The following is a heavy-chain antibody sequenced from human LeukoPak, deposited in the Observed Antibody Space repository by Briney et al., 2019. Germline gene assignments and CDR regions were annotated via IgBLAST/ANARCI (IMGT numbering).Heavy chain of an antibody. D-gene: IGHD6-6*01. J-gene: IGHJ6*03. V-gene: IGHV4-59*01. Sequence: SETLSLTCTVSGGSISSYYWSWIRQPPGKGLEWIGYIYYSGSTNYNPSLKSRVTISMDTSKTQFSLRLSSVTAADTAVYYCARLVRDYYYYMDVWGKGATVTVSS. CDR2: IYYSGST. CDR1: GGSISSYY. CDR3: ARLVRDYYYYMDV.